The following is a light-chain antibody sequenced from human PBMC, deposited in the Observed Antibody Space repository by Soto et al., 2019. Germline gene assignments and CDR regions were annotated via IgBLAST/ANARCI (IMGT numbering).Light chain of an antibody. Sequence: QSALTQPRSVSGSPGQSVTISCTGTSSDVGGYNYVSWYQQHPGNAPKLMIYDVSKRPSGVPDRFSGSKSGNTASLTISGLQAEDEADYYCCAYAGSSLLVFGGGTKLTVL. CDR2: DVS. CDR1: SSDVGGYNY. CDR3: CAYAGSSLLV. V-gene: IGLV2-11*01. J-gene: IGLJ2*01.